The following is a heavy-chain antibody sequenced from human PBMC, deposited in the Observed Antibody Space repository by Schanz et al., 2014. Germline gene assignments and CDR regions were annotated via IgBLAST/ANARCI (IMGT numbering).Heavy chain of an antibody. V-gene: IGHV1-46*03. D-gene: IGHD2-15*01. J-gene: IGHJ4*02. CDR1: GYTFTTYY. Sequence: QVQLLQSGAEVKKPGASMKVSCKASGYTFTTYYMLWVRQAPGQGLEWMGIINPSGGSTRYGQKFQDRLTYTTYTSTSTVYFELSSLKSCDTAVYCCGRGFSRSDIDYWGQGTLITVSS. CDR2: INPSGGST. CDR3: GRGFSRSDIDY.